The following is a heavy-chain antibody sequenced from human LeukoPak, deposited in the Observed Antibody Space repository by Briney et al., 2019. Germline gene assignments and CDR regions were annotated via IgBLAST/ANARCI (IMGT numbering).Heavy chain of an antibody. J-gene: IGHJ4*02. D-gene: IGHD3-10*01. V-gene: IGHV3-53*01. CDR3: ASVTMVRGPHFDY. CDR1: GFTVSSEY. Sequence: PGGSLRLSCAASGFTVSSEYMSWVRQAPGKGLEWVSVMYSGGSTYYADSVEGRFTISRDNSKNTVYLQMNSLRAEDTAVYYCASVTMVRGPHFDYWGQGTLVTVSS. CDR2: MYSGGST.